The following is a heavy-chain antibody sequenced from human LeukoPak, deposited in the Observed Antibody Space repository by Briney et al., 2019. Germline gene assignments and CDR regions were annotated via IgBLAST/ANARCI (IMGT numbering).Heavy chain of an antibody. V-gene: IGHV5-51*01. CDR1: GYSFAYW. Sequence: GESLKISCKGSGYSFAYWIAWVRQMPGKGLEWMGIIHPGDSDTRYSPSFQGQVTISVDKSISTAYLQWSSLQASDTAMYYCARLYYDSSGDYWGQGTLVTVSS. J-gene: IGHJ4*02. D-gene: IGHD3-22*01. CDR3: ARLYYDSSGDY. CDR2: IHPGDSDT.